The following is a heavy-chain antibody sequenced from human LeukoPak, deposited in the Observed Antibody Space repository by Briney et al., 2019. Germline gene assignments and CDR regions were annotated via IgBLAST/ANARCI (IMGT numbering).Heavy chain of an antibody. V-gene: IGHV4-34*01. D-gene: IGHD1-26*01. J-gene: IGHJ4*02. CDR2: INHSGST. Sequence: SETLSLTCAVYGGSFSGYYWSWIRQPPGKGLEWIGEINHSGSTYYNPSLKSRVTISVDPSKNQFSLHLSSVTAADTAVYYCARAESGSYFSRFDYWGQGTLVTVSS. CDR3: ARAESGSYFSRFDY. CDR1: GGSFSGYY.